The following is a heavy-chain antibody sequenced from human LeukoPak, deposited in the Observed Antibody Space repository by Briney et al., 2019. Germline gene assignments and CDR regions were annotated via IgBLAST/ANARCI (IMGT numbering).Heavy chain of an antibody. J-gene: IGHJ4*02. Sequence: PGGSLRLSCAASGFTFSSYWMSWVRQAPGKGLVWVARINSDGYSITYADSVKGRFTISRDNAKKTLYLQMNSLRAEDTAVYYCARVHGVTPSYWGQGTLVTVSS. CDR1: GFTFSSYW. D-gene: IGHD2-21*02. CDR2: INSDGYSI. CDR3: ARVHGVTPSY. V-gene: IGHV3-74*03.